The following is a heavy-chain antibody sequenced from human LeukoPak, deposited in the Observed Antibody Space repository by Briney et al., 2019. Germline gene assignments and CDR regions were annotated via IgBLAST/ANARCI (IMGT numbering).Heavy chain of an antibody. V-gene: IGHV3-11*01. CDR1: GFTFSDYY. J-gene: IGHJ4*02. D-gene: IGHD2-2*01. CDR3: AREGGLVPAAANFDY. CDR2: ISSSGSTI. Sequence: GGSLSLSCAASGFTFSDYYMSWIRQAPGKGLEWVSYISSSGSTIYYADSVKGRFTISRDNAKNSLYLQMNSLRAEDTAVYYCAREGGLVPAAANFDYWGQGTLVTVSS.